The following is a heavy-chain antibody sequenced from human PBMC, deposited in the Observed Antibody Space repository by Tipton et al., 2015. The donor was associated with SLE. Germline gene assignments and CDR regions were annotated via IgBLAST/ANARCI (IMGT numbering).Heavy chain of an antibody. D-gene: IGHD2-21*02. CDR3: ARVTSFCGGDCYENNVFDI. J-gene: IGHJ3*02. V-gene: IGHV3-23*01. Sequence: SLRLSCAASGFAFTHYAINWVRQAPGKGLEWVSGISGGGGSTHYAESVKGRFSVSRDDSNNTVYLQMNNLRGEDTAVYYCARVTSFCGGDCYENNVFDIWGQGTMVTVSS. CDR2: ISGGGGST. CDR1: GFAFTHYA.